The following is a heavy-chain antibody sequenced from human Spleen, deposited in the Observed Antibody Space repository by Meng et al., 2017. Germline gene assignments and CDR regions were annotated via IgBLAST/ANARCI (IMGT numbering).Heavy chain of an antibody. CDR3: ARYDSSGYYSY. CDR2: IYYSGST. J-gene: IGHJ4*02. Sequence: QVQLQQWGAGLLKPSETLSLTCAVYGGSFSGYYWSWIRQPPGKGLEWIGYIYYSGSTNYNPSLKSRVTISVDTSKNQFSLKLSSVTAADTAVYYCARYDSSGYYSYWGQGTLVTVSS. D-gene: IGHD3-22*01. V-gene: IGHV4-34*11. CDR1: GGSFSGYY.